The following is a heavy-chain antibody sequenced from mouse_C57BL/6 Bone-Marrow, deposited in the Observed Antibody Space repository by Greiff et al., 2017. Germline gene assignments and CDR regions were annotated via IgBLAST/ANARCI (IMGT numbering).Heavy chain of an antibody. Sequence: VQLKQPGPELVKPGSSVKIPCKASGYTFTDYNMDWVKQSHGQSLEWIGDITPYNGGTIYNQKFKGKATLTVDKSSSTAYMELRSLTAEDTADYYCARHGSSSWYFDVWGTGTTVTVSS. V-gene: IGHV1-18*01. CDR3: ARHGSSSWYFDV. CDR2: ITPYNGGT. J-gene: IGHJ1*03. D-gene: IGHD1-1*01. CDR1: GYTFTDYN.